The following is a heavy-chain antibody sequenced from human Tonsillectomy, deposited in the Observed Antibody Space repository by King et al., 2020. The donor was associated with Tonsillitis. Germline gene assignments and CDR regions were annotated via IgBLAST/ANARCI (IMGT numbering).Heavy chain of an antibody. CDR3: ARGQLLFGGDFDH. J-gene: IGHJ4*02. CDR1: GFTFSSYW. V-gene: IGHV3-7*01. CDR2: IKQDGSEK. D-gene: IGHD3-10*02. Sequence: VQLVESGGGLVQPGGSLRLSCAASGFTFSSYWMSWVRQAPGKGLEWVANIKQDGSEKNYMDSVKDRFTISRDSATRSLYLQMNSLRAEDTAVYYCARGQLLFGGDFDHWGQGTLVTVSS.